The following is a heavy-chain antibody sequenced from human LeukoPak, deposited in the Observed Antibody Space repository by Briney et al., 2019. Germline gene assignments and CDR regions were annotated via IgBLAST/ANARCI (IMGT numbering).Heavy chain of an antibody. CDR2: IRYDGSNK. V-gene: IGHV3-30*02. CDR1: GFTFSSYG. D-gene: IGHD6-13*01. Sequence: AGGSLRLSCAASGFTFSSYGMHWVRQAPGKGLEWVAFIRYDGSNKYYADSVKGRFTISRDNSKNTLYLQMNSLRAEDTAVYYCANFDRAIAAAVIWGQGTLVTVSS. CDR3: ANFDRAIAAAVI. J-gene: IGHJ4*02.